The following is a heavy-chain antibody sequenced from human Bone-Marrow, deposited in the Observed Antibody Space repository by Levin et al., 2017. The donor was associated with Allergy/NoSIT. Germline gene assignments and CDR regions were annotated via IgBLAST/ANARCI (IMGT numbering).Heavy chain of an antibody. V-gene: IGHV2-5*02. Sequence: KASGPTLVKPTQTLTLTCTFSGFSLSTSGEGVAWIRQPPEKALEWLVVIYWDDDKRYSPSLRSRLTITKDTSKNQVVLTMTNMDPVDTATYYCAHRRPGYGSGWDQGDCDSWGKGTHVTVSA. CDR2: IYWDDDK. CDR3: AHRRPGYGSGWDQGDCDS. J-gene: IGHJ4*02. CDR1: GFSLSTSGEG. D-gene: IGHD6-19*01.